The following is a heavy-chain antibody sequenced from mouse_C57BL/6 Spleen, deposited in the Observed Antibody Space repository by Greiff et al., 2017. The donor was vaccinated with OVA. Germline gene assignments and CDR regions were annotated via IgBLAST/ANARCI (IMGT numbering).Heavy chain of an antibody. Sequence: EVKVVESGGGLVKPGGSLKLSCAASGFTFSSYAMSWVRQTPEKRLEWVATISDGGSYTYYPDNVKGRFTISRDNAKNNLYLQMSHLKSEDTAMYYCARDKTYYSNLYYFDYWGQGTTLTVSS. CDR1: GFTFSSYA. V-gene: IGHV5-4*01. CDR2: ISDGGSYT. D-gene: IGHD2-5*01. J-gene: IGHJ2*01. CDR3: ARDKTYYSNLYYFDY.